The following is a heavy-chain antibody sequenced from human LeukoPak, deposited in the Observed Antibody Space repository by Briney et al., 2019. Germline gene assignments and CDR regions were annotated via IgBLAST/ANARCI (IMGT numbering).Heavy chain of an antibody. V-gene: IGHV4-59*01. J-gene: IGHJ4*02. CDR3: ARSVGATAKIDY. CDR1: GGSISSYY. CDR2: IYYSGST. D-gene: IGHD1-26*01. Sequence: PSETLSLTCTVSGGSISSYYWSWIRQPPGKGLEWIGYIYYSGSTNYNPSLKSRVTISVDTSKNQFSLKLSSVTAADTAVYYCARSVGATAKIDYWGQGTLVTVSS.